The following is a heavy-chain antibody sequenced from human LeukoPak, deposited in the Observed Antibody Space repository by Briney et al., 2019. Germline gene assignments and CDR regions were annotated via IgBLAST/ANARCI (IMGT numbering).Heavy chain of an antibody. V-gene: IGHV3-53*01. CDR3: ARERTFSGSYYSTDAFDI. Sequence: PGGSLRLSCAASGFTVSSNYMSWVRQAPGKGLEWVSVIYSGGSTYYADSVKGRFTISRDNSKNTLYLQMNSLRAEDTAVYYCARERTFSGSYYSTDAFDIWGQGTMVTVSS. D-gene: IGHD1-26*01. J-gene: IGHJ3*02. CDR1: GFTVSSNY. CDR2: IYSGGST.